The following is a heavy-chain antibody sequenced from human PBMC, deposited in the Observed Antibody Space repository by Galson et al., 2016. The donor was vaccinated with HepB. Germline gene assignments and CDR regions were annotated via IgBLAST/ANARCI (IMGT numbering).Heavy chain of an antibody. J-gene: IGHJ5*02. CDR1: GGSISSSDYY. Sequence: SETLSLTCTVSGGSISSSDYYWGWIRQPPGKGLDWIGSISYSGTTDYNPSLRNRITIFIDTSKNQFSLKLSSVTAADTALYFCASHGPKVRGWWGKWFDPWGPGTRVTVSS. D-gene: IGHD2-8*02. CDR2: ISYSGTT. V-gene: IGHV4-39*01. CDR3: ASHGPKVRGWWGKWFDP.